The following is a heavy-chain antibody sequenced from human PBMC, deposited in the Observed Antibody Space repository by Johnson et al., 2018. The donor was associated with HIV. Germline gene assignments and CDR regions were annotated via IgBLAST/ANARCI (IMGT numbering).Heavy chain of an antibody. V-gene: IGHV3-30*02. CDR3: AREGGDCSSTSGVFDM. CDR1: GFTFSSYG. CDR2: IRYDGSNK. Sequence: QVQLVESGGGVVQPGGSLRLSCAASGFTFSSYGMHWVRQAPGKGLEWVAFIRYDGSNKYYADSVKGRFTISRDNSKNTLYLQMNSLRAEDTAVYYCAREGGDCSSTSGVFDMWGQGTVVHVSS. J-gene: IGHJ3*02. D-gene: IGHD2-2*01.